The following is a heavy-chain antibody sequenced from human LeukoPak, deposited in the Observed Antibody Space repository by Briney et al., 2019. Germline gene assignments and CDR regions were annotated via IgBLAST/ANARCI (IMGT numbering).Heavy chain of an antibody. CDR1: GFTFSGHW. J-gene: IGHJ4*02. Sequence: PGGSLSLSCAASGFTFSGHWMSWVRQAPAKGLEWVAHMNGDGSQIYYMDFVKGRFTISRDNAKNSLYLQMNSLRAEDTAVYYCARYGGSYYFDNWGQGTLVTVSS. V-gene: IGHV3-7*01. CDR2: MNGDGSQI. CDR3: ARYGGSYYFDN. D-gene: IGHD1-26*01.